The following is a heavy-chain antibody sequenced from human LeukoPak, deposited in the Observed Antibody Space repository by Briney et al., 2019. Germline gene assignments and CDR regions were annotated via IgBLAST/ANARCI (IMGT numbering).Heavy chain of an antibody. D-gene: IGHD6-13*01. Sequence: GGSLRFSRAASGFTFSSYTMSWVRQAPGKGLEWVAVISYDGSNKYYADSVKGRFTISRDNSKNTLYLQMNSLRAEDTAVYYCAREGSSSWFYYYGMDVWGQGTTVTVSS. J-gene: IGHJ6*02. CDR3: AREGSSSWFYYYGMDV. CDR1: GFTFSSYT. V-gene: IGHV3-30-3*01. CDR2: ISYDGSNK.